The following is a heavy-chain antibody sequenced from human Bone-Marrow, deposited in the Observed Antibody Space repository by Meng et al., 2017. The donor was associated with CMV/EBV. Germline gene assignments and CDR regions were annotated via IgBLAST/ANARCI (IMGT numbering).Heavy chain of an antibody. CDR1: GFTFSSYW. J-gene: IGHJ6*02. Sequence: GSLRLSCAASGFTFSSYWMSWISQPPGKGLEWIGEINHSGSTNYNPSLKSRVTISVDTSKNQFSLKLSSVTAADTAVYYCARGRSSFRSGNYGMDVWGQGTTVTVSS. V-gene: IGHV4-34*01. D-gene: IGHD3-10*01. CDR2: INHSGST. CDR3: ARGRSSFRSGNYGMDV.